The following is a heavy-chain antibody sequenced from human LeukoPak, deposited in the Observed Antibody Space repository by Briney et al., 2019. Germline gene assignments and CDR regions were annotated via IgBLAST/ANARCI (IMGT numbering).Heavy chain of an antibody. CDR1: GFTFSSYG. CDR2: ISVGGGSP. J-gene: IGHJ4*02. D-gene: IGHD2-15*01. Sequence: GGSLRLSCPASGFTFSSYGMLWVRQAPGKGLAWVSAISVGGGSPYYADSVKGRFTISRDNSKNTLYLQMNSLRAEDTAVYYCAKAVVVVAATDDWGQGTLVTVSS. V-gene: IGHV3-23*01. CDR3: AKAVVVVAATDD.